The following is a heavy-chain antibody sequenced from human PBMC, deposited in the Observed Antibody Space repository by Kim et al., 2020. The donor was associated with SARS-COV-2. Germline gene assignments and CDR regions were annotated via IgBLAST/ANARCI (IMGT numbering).Heavy chain of an antibody. V-gene: IGHV3-74*01. CDR3: VRYGQPSHGSGWTFEY. J-gene: IGHJ4*02. CDR2: INSDGSTT. CDR1: GFTFRTYW. D-gene: IGHD6-19*01. Sequence: GGSLRLSCAASGFTFRTYWMYWVRQGPGKGLVGVSRINSDGSTTNYADSVKGRFTISRDNAKNNLYLQMNSLRVEDTAVYYCVRYGQPSHGSGWTFEYWGQGILVTVSS.